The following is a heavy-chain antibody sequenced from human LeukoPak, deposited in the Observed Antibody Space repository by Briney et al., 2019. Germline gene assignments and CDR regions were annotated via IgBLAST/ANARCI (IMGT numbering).Heavy chain of an antibody. V-gene: IGHV3-30*04. CDR1: GFTFSSYA. J-gene: IGHJ4*02. Sequence: PGGSLRLSCAASGFTFSSYAMHWVRQAPGKGLEWVAVISYDGSNKYYADSVKGRFTISRDNSKNTLYLQMNSLRAEDTAVYYCARSYLEVLRFLEWLPLDYWGQGTLVTVSS. CDR2: ISYDGSNK. D-gene: IGHD3-3*01. CDR3: ARSYLEVLRFLEWLPLDY.